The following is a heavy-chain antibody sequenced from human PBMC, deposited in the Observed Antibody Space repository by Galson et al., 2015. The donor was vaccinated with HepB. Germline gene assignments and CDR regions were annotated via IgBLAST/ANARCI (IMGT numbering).Heavy chain of an antibody. D-gene: IGHD3-3*02. J-gene: IGHJ6*03. V-gene: IGHV3-49*03. CDR2: IRSQANGGTR. CDR3: TRGGLLAMDV. Sequence: SLRLSCAASGLTFRDYAMSWFRQAPGKGLEWVGFIRSQANGGTREYAASVKGRFTISRDDSKSIVYLQMNSLKTEDTAVYYCTRGGLLAMDVWGKGTTVTVSS. CDR1: GLTFRDYA.